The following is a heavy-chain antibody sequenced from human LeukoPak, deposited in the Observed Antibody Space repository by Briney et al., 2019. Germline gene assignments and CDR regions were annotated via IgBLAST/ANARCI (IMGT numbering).Heavy chain of an antibody. Sequence: PGGSLRLSCAASGFTFSSYAMSWVRQAPGKGLEWVSAISGSGGSTYYADSVKGRFTISRDNSKNTLYLQMNSLRAEDTAVYYCARDNYIATYYDYVWGSYRYPNPPDYWGQGTLVTVSS. CDR3: ARDNYIATYYDYVWGSYRYPNPPDY. CDR1: GFTFSSYA. V-gene: IGHV3-23*01. J-gene: IGHJ4*02. CDR2: ISGSGGST. D-gene: IGHD3-16*02.